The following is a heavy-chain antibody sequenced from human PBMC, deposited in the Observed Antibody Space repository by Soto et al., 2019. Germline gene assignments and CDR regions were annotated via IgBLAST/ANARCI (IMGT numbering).Heavy chain of an antibody. CDR3: AGAHSRGWRYFDY. V-gene: IGHV4-31*03. Sequence: QVQLQEWGPGLVKPSQTLSLTCSISGGTISSGGYYWNWIRQHPGEGLAWIGYIHYSGSTYPNPFLDNRISIPVDMSNNQFSRNLSAVTAADTAVYYCAGAHSRGWRYFDYWGQGILVTVSS. J-gene: IGHJ4*02. CDR1: GGTISSGGYY. D-gene: IGHD6-19*01. CDR2: IHYSGST.